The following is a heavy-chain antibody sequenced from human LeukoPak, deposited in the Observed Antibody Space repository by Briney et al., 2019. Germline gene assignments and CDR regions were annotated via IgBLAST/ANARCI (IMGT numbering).Heavy chain of an antibody. D-gene: IGHD3-16*02. V-gene: IGHV3-30-3*01. Sequence: GGSLRLSCAASGFSFGSYAMHWVRQAPGKGLEWVAVISYDGSNKYYADSVKGRFTISRDNSKNTLYLQMNSLRAEGTAVYYCARDKEVGYDYVWGSYRFDYWGQGTLVTVSS. CDR1: GFSFGSYA. CDR2: ISYDGSNK. J-gene: IGHJ4*02. CDR3: ARDKEVGYDYVWGSYRFDY.